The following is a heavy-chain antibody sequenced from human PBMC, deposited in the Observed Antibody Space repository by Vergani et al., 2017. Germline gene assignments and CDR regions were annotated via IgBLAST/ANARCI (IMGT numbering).Heavy chain of an antibody. CDR3: AAYRRWPALGAFDI. Sequence: QVQLVESGGGLVKPGGSLRLSCAASGFTFSDYYMSWIRQAPGKGLEWVSYISSSGSTIYYADSVKGRFTISRDNSKNSLYLQMNSLRTEDTALYYCAAYRRWPALGAFDIWGQGTMVTVSS. V-gene: IGHV3-11*01. J-gene: IGHJ3*02. D-gene: IGHD5-24*01. CDR2: ISSSGSTI. CDR1: GFTFSDYY.